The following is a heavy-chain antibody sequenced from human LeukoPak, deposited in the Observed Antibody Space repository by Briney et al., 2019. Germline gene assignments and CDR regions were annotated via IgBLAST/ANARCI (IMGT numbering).Heavy chain of an antibody. D-gene: IGHD5-12*01. V-gene: IGHV1-18*04. CDR2: ISAYNGET. Sequence: ASMTVSFKASGYTFINYGFSWVRQAPAPGHEWMGWISAYNGETNYLQKFQGRVTMTTDTSTNTVYMELRSLRSDDTAVYYCARVSTNSRVAGYDPQWYFDLWGRGTPVTVSP. J-gene: IGHJ2*01. CDR1: GYTFINYG. CDR3: ARVSTNSRVAGYDPQWYFDL.